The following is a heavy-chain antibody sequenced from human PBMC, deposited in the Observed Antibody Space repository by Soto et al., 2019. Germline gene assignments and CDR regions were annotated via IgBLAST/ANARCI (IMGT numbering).Heavy chain of an antibody. CDR3: ARDGAGITMIVVVDDAFDI. J-gene: IGHJ3*02. CDR2: ISSSSSTI. D-gene: IGHD3-22*01. V-gene: IGHV3-48*02. Sequence: LRLSCAASGFTLSSYSMNWVRQAPGKGLEWVSYISSSSSTIYYADSVKGRFTISRDNAKNSLYLQMNSLRDEDTAVYYCARDGAGITMIVVVDDAFDIWGQGTMVTVSS. CDR1: GFTLSSYS.